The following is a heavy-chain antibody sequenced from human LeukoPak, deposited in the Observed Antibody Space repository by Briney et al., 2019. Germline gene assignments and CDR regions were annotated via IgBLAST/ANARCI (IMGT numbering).Heavy chain of an antibody. D-gene: IGHD6-6*01. Sequence: PGGALRLSCAASGFTVSSNYMSWVRQARGKGLEWVSSISSSIRYIYYADSVKGRFTISRDNAKNSLYLQMNSLRAEDTAVYYCARSGIHSSSSKDYWGQGTLVTVSS. CDR1: GFTVSSNY. CDR3: ARSGIHSSSSKDY. V-gene: IGHV3-21*01. CDR2: ISSSIRYI. J-gene: IGHJ4*02.